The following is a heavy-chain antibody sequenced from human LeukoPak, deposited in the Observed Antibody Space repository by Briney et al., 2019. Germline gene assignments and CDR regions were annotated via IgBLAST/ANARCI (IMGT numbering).Heavy chain of an antibody. CDR3: ARGETMDV. CDR2: INEDGSEK. J-gene: IGHJ6*03. V-gene: IGHV3-7*01. Sequence: GGSLRLSCVALEFSFETYWMSWVRQAPGKGPEWVANINEDGSEKHYVGSVRGRFTISRDNADNSLHLQMNSLRPEDMAIYYCARGETMDVWGKGATVTVSS. CDR1: EFSFETYW. D-gene: IGHD5-24*01.